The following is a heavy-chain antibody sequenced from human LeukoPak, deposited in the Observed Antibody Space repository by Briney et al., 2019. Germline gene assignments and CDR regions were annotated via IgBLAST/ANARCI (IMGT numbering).Heavy chain of an antibody. J-gene: IGHJ4*02. Sequence: SETLSLTCAVYGWSFSGYYWSWIRQPPGKGLEWIGEINHSGSTNYNPSLKSRVTISVDTSKNQFSLKLSSVTAADTAVYYCARGPPLLWFGELTLLRAFDYWGQGTLVTVSS. D-gene: IGHD3-10*01. CDR1: GWSFSGYY. V-gene: IGHV4-34*01. CDR2: INHSGST. CDR3: ARGPPLLWFGELTLLRAFDY.